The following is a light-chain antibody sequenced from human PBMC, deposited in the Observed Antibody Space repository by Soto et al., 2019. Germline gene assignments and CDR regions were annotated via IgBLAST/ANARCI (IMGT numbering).Light chain of an antibody. CDR3: QQYGSSPTWT. V-gene: IGKV3-20*01. Sequence: EIVLTQSPGTLSLPPGERATLSCRASQSVSSSYLAWYQQKPGQAPRLLIYGASTRATGIPDRFSGSGSGTDFTLTISRLEPEDSAVYYCQQYGSSPTWTFGQGTKWIS. CDR2: GAS. J-gene: IGKJ1*01. CDR1: QSVSSSY.